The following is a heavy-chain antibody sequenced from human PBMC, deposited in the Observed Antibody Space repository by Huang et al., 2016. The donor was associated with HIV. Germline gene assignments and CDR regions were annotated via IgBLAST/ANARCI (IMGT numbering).Heavy chain of an antibody. CDR1: GFSFTSYW. CDR2: IFPGNADT. V-gene: IGHV5-51*03. J-gene: IGHJ4*02. D-gene: IGHD5-18*01. CDR3: AIHDSNDFTFDD. Sequence: EVQLVQSGVEVKKPGESLKISCKGSGFSFTSYWIGWVRQMPGKGLEWMGIIFPGNADTCYSPAFQGQVTSSDDKYTRTAYLQWSSLKASDSAIYYCAIHDSNDFTFDDWGQGTLVAVSS.